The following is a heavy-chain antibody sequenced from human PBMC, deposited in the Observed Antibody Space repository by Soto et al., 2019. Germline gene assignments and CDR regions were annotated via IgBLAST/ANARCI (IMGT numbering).Heavy chain of an antibody. J-gene: IGHJ4*02. Sequence: QVQLQESGPGLVKPSQTLSLTCTVSGGSISSGGYYWSWIRQHPGKGLDWIGYIYYSGSTYYNPSLKSRVTISVDTSKNQFSLKLSSVTAADTAVYYCASHPKAYVWGSYREYYFDYWGQGTLVTVSS. CDR2: IYYSGST. CDR1: GGSISSGGYY. D-gene: IGHD3-16*02. CDR3: ASHPKAYVWGSYREYYFDY. V-gene: IGHV4-31*03.